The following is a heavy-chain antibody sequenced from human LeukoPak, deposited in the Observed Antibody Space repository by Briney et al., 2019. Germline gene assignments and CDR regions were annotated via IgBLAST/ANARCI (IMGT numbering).Heavy chain of an antibody. V-gene: IGHV1-46*01. J-gene: IGHJ4*02. CDR1: GYTFTSYY. CDR2: INPSGGST. Sequence: ASVKVSCKASGYTFTSYYMHWVRQAPGQELEWMGIINPSGGSTSYAQKFQGRVTMTRDMSTSTVYMELSSLRSEDTAVYYCARDGIFGVVIKGAFDYWGQGTLVTVSS. CDR3: ARDGIFGVVIKGAFDY. D-gene: IGHD3-3*01.